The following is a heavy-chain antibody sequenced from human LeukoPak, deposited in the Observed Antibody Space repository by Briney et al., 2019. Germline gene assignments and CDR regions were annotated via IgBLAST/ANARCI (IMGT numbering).Heavy chain of an antibody. Sequence: ASVKVSCKASGYTFTTYYIHWVRQAPGHGLEWMAWINPSTGGTSYAQKFQGRVTVTRDTSIGTAYMELTRLTSDDTAVYFCARLRDLTGLAYWGQGTLVTVSS. V-gene: IGHV1-2*02. CDR1: GYTFTTYY. D-gene: IGHD3/OR15-3a*01. J-gene: IGHJ4*02. CDR2: INPSTGGT. CDR3: ARLRDLTGLAY.